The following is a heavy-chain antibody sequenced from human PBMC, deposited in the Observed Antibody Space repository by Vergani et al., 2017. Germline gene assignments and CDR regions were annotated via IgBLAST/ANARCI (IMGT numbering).Heavy chain of an antibody. V-gene: IGHV3-23*01. CDR2: ISGSGGST. J-gene: IGHJ5*02. CDR1: GFTFSSYA. D-gene: IGHD2-2*02. Sequence: EVQLLESGGGLVQPGGSLRLSCAASGFTFSSYAMSWIRQAPGKGLEWVSAISGSGGSTYYADSVKGRFTISRDNSKNTLYLQMNSLRAEDTAVYYCASYHVPAAIIGGDYNWFDPWGQGTLVTVYS. CDR3: ASYHVPAAIIGGDYNWFDP.